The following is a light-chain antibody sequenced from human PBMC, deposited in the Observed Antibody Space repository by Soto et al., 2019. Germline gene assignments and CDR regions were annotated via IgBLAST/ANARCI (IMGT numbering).Light chain of an antibody. CDR3: QQSYTTPRT. CDR2: AAS. J-gene: IGKJ1*01. V-gene: IGKV1-39*01. CDR1: QSISNY. Sequence: DIQMTQSPSSLSASVGDGVTITCRASQSISNYLNWYQQKPGKAPKLLIYAASSLQSGVPSRFSGSGSGTDCTLTISSLQPEDFATYYCQQSYTTPRTFGQGTRVDIK.